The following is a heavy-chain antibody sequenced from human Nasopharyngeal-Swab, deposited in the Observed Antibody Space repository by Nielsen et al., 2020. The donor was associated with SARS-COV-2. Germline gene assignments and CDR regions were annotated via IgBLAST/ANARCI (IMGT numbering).Heavy chain of an antibody. CDR3: ARAPYNSGWYQSFDY. J-gene: IGHJ4*02. CDR1: GGTFSNYA. CDR2: IIPIFGTA. V-gene: IGHV1-69*06. D-gene: IGHD6-19*01. Sequence: SVKVSCKASGGTFSNYAITWVRQAPGQGLEWMGGIIPIFGTANYAQKFQGRVTITADKSTSTAYMELSSLRSEDTAVYYCARAPYNSGWYQSFDYWGQGTLVTVSS.